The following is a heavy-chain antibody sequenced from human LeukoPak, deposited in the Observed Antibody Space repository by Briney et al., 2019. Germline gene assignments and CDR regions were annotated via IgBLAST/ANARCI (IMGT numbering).Heavy chain of an antibody. D-gene: IGHD4-17*01. J-gene: IGHJ4*02. CDR1: GFTFSSYE. Sequence: QTGGSLRLSSAASGFTFSSYEMNWVRQAPGKGLEWVSYISSSGSTIYYADSVKGRFTISRDNAKNSLYLQMNSLRAEDTAVYYCARVDRTTVTTYWGQGTLVTVSS. CDR3: ARVDRTTVTTY. V-gene: IGHV3-48*03. CDR2: ISSSGSTI.